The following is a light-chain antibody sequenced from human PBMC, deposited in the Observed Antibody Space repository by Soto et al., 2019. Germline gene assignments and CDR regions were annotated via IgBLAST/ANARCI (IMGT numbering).Light chain of an antibody. Sequence: EMVMTQSPATLSVSPGERATLSCRASQSVSSNLAWYQQKPGQAPRLLIYGASTRATGIPARFSGSGSGTEFTLTISSLQSEDFAVYFCQQYNNWPQTFGPGTKVEIK. J-gene: IGKJ1*01. CDR2: GAS. V-gene: IGKV3-15*01. CDR3: QQYNNWPQT. CDR1: QSVSSN.